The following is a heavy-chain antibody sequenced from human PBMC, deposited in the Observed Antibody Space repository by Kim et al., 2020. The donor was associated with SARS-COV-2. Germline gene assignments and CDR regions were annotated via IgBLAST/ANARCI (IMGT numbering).Heavy chain of an antibody. CDR3: ARIPAVAPNWFDP. Sequence: SETLSLTCTVSGGSISSGGYYWSWIRQHPGKGLEWIGYIYYSGSTYYNPSLKSRVTISVDTSKNQFSLKLSSVTAADTAVYYCARIPAVAPNWFDPWGQGTLVTVSS. CDR1: GGSISSGGYY. V-gene: IGHV4-31*03. CDR2: IYYSGST. D-gene: IGHD2-15*01. J-gene: IGHJ5*02.